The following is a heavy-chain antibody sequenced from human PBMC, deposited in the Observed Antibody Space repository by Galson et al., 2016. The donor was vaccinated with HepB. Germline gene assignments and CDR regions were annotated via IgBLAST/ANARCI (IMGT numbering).Heavy chain of an antibody. D-gene: IGHD5-24*01. CDR2: IWYDGSKK. J-gene: IGHJ4*02. V-gene: IGHV3-33*01. CDR3: ARDKLRLLQLVYFLDH. CDR1: GFTFSNYG. Sequence: SLRLSCAASGFTFSNYGMHWVRQTPGKGLEWVALIWYDGSKKYYADSVKGRFTISRDNSKNTLYLQMDSMRAEDTAVYYCARDKLRLLQLVYFLDHWGQGTLVTVSS.